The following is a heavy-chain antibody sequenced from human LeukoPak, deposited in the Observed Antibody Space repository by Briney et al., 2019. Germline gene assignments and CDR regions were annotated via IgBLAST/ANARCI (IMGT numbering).Heavy chain of an antibody. D-gene: IGHD3-10*01. Sequence: SVRVSCKASGHTFNSYTINWVRQAPGQGLEWMGRIIPKFGIPNYAQNFEGRITLTADESTSTAYMELSSLRSEDTAVYYCARARSVTMVRGAYFPIDYWGQGTLVTVSS. V-gene: IGHV1-69*13. J-gene: IGHJ4*02. CDR3: ARARSVTMVRGAYFPIDY. CDR1: GHTFNSYT. CDR2: IIPKFGIP.